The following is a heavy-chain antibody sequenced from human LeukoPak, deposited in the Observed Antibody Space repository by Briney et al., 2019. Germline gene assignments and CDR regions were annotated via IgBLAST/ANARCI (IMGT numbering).Heavy chain of an antibody. CDR3: ARSLYYYDSSGHDYDSSGYVCYFDY. CDR2: INPNSGGT. V-gene: IGHV1-2*02. Sequence: ASVKVSCKASGYTFTGYYMHWVRQAPGQGLEWMGWINPNSGGTNYAQKFQGRVTMTRDTSISTAYMELSRLRSDDTAVYYCARSLYYYDSSGHDYDSSGYVCYFDYWGQGTLVTVSS. CDR1: GYTFTGYY. J-gene: IGHJ4*02. D-gene: IGHD3-22*01.